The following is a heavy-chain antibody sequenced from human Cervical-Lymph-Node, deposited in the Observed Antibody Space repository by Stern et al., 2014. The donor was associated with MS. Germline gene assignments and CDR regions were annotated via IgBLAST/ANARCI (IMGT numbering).Heavy chain of an antibody. CDR2: IYYSGST. D-gene: IGHD5-18*01. CDR1: GGSISSGGYY. J-gene: IGHJ4*02. V-gene: IGHV4-31*03. Sequence: QVQLQESGPGLVKPSQTLSLTCTVSGGSISSGGYYWSWIRQHPGKGLEWIGYIYYSGSTYYNPSLKSRVTISVDTSKNQFSLKLSSVTAADTAVYYCASLPLYSYGYFVDYWGQGTLVTVSS. CDR3: ASLPLYSYGYFVDY.